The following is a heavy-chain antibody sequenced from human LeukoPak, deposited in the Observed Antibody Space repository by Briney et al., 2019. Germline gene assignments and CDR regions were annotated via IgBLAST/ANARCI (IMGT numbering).Heavy chain of an antibody. CDR1: GGSFSGYY. Sequence: SETLSLTCAVYGGSFSGYYWSWIRQPPGKGLEWIGEINHSGSTNYNPSLKSRVTISVDTSKNRFSLNFNSVTAADTALYWCARHNAPRRVGFDFWGQGILVTVSS. CDR2: INHSGST. J-gene: IGHJ4*02. V-gene: IGHV4-34*01. D-gene: IGHD1-14*01. CDR3: ARHNAPRRVGFDF.